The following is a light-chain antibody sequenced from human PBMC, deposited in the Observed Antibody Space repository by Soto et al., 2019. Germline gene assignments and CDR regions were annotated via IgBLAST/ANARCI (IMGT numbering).Light chain of an antibody. Sequence: SVLTQPPSASGTPGQKVFISCSGSSSNIGGTNYAYWYQQLPGAAPKLLMHSNNLRPSGVPERISGSKFGTAASLAISGLRSEDEAVHYCASWDDRLGAVIFGGGTKVTVL. J-gene: IGLJ2*01. CDR1: SSNIGGTNY. CDR3: ASWDDRLGAVI. V-gene: IGLV1-47*02. CDR2: SNN.